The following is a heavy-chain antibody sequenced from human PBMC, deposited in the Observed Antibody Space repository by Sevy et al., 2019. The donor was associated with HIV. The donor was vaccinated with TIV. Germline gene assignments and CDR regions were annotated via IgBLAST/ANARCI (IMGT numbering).Heavy chain of an antibody. CDR2: MNPDSGRR. CDR1: GYSLNSYD. V-gene: IGHV1-8*01. CDR3: ARADLASTTFFYYYGMDV. J-gene: IGHJ6*02. D-gene: IGHD2-2*01. Sequence: ASVKVSCKASGYSLNSYDINWVRQATGQGLEWMGWMNPDSGRRGYAPKFQGRVTMTTDTSKGTAYMELRGLSSDDSAVYYCARADLASTTFFYYYGMDVWGQGTTVTVSS.